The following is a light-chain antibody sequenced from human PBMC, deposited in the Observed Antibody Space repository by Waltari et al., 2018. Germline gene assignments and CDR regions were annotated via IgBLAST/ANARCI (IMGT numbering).Light chain of an antibody. V-gene: IGLV1-44*01. CDR3: ATWDDRLTGVV. CDR1: NPNSGSTV. CDR2: SNT. J-gene: IGLJ2*01. Sequence: QSALTQPPSASGTPGQTVTIFCSGGNPNSGSTVVNWYQQVPGTAPKLLIYSNTYRPSGVPDRFSGSKSGTSASLAISGLQSDDEGDYYCATWDDRLTGVVFGGGTQVTVL.